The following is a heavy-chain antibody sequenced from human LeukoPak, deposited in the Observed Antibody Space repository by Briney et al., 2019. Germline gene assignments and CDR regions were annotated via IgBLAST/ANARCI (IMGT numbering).Heavy chain of an antibody. CDR2: IHSSGSA. CDR3: ARDILDVGATHYFDY. V-gene: IGHV4-59*01. J-gene: IGHJ4*02. D-gene: IGHD1-26*01. Sequence: SETLSLTCTVSGASITTYYWSWIRQPPGKGLEWIGQIHSSGSANYNPSLKSRVAMSLDASKNQFYLKVSSVTAADTAIYYCARDILDVGATHYFDYWGQGSLLTVSS. CDR1: GASITTYY.